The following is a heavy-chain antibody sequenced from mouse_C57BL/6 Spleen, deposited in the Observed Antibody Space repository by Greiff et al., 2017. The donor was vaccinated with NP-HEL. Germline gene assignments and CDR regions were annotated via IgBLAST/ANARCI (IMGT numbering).Heavy chain of an antibody. CDR3: ARSGDYDGPLIAY. Sequence: QVQLKQPGAELVKPGASVKLSCKASGYTFTSYWMHWVKQRPGRGLEWIGRIDPNSGGTKYNEKFKSKATLTVDKPSSTAYMQLSSLTSEDSAVYYCARSGDYDGPLIAYWGQGTLVTVSA. D-gene: IGHD2-4*01. J-gene: IGHJ3*01. CDR2: IDPNSGGT. CDR1: GYTFTSYW. V-gene: IGHV1-72*01.